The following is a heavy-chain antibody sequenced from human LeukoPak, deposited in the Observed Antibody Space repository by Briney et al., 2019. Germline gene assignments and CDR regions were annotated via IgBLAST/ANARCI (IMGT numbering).Heavy chain of an antibody. CDR2: INHSGST. J-gene: IGHJ4*02. CDR1: GGSFGGYY. D-gene: IGHD3-9*01. Sequence: SETLSLTCAVYGGSFGGYYWSWIRQPPGKGLEWIGEINHSGSTYYNPSLKSRVTISVDTSKNQFSLKLSSVTAADTAVYYCARTEPYYDILTGYYFSYWGQGTLVTVSS. CDR3: ARTEPYYDILTGYYFSY. V-gene: IGHV4-34*01.